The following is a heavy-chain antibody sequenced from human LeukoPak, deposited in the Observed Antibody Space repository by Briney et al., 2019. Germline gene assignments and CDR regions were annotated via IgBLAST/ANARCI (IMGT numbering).Heavy chain of an antibody. J-gene: IGHJ4*02. CDR1: GGSISSGDYS. CDR2: IYYSGST. Sequence: PSETLSLTCTVSGGSISSGDYSWSWIRQPPGKGLEWIGYIYYSGSTYYNPSLKSRVTMSVDTSKNQFSLKLSSVTAADTAVYYCARARGYFDYWGQGALVTVSS. D-gene: IGHD3-10*01. CDR3: ARARGYFDY. V-gene: IGHV4-30-4*01.